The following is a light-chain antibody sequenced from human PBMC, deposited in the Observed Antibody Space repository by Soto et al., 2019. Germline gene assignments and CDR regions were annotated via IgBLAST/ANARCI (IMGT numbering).Light chain of an antibody. V-gene: IGLV2-14*01. CDR3: SSYTSSSILVV. Sequence: QSVLTQPASVSGSPGQSITISCTGSSGDVGGYNYVSWYQQHPGKAPKLMIYDVSNRPSGVSNRFSGSKSGNTASLTISGLQAEDEADDYCSSYTSSSILVVFGGGTKLSVL. CDR1: SGDVGGYNY. CDR2: DVS. J-gene: IGLJ2*01.